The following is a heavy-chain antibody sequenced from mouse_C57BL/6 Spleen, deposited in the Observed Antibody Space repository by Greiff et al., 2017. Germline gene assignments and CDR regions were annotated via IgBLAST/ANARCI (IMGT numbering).Heavy chain of an antibody. D-gene: IGHD1-1*01. CDR1: GYTFTSYW. Sequence: QVQLQQPGAELVRPGSSVKLSCKASGYTFTSYWMDWVKQRPGQGLEWIGNIYPSDSETHYNQEFKDKATLTVDKSSSTAYMQLSSLTSEDSAVYFCARPLYGSSLYYAMDYWGQGTSVTVSS. CDR3: ARPLYGSSLYYAMDY. V-gene: IGHV1-61*01. J-gene: IGHJ4*01. CDR2: IYPSDSET.